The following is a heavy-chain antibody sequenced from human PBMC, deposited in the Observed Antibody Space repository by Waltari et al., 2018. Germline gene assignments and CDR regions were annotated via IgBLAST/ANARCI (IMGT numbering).Heavy chain of an antibody. V-gene: IGHV3-74*03. CDR3: ARSGFMDV. D-gene: IGHD3-10*01. CDR2: INPDGNNI. Sequence: EVQLVESGGGLVQPGGSLRLSCAASGFSFSTYWMNWARQAPGEGLVCLSRINPDGNNIMYADSVKGRFTTSRDNAKNTLYLQMNSLRADDTAVYYCARSGFMDVWGQGTTVTVSS. J-gene: IGHJ6*02. CDR1: GFSFSTYW.